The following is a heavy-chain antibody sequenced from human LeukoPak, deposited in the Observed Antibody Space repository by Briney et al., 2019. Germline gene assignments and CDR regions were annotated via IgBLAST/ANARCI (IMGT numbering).Heavy chain of an antibody. Sequence: SETLSLTCTVSGGSISSSSYYWGWIRQPPGKGLEWVGSIYYSGSTYYNPSLKSRVTISVDTSKNQFSLKLSSVTAADTAVYYCAKGAWELLDAFDIWGQGTMVTVSS. CDR2: IYYSGST. D-gene: IGHD1-26*01. J-gene: IGHJ3*02. CDR1: GGSISSSSYY. CDR3: AKGAWELLDAFDI. V-gene: IGHV4-39*07.